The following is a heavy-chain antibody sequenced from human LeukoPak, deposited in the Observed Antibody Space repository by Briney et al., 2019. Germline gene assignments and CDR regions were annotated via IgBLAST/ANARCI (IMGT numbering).Heavy chain of an antibody. CDR3: ARVRYFDWLPPFDP. Sequence: ASVTVSCKASGYTFTGYYMHWVRQAPGQGLEWMGWINPNSGGTNYAQKFQGRVTMTRDTSISTAYMELSRLRSDDTAVYYCARVRYFDWLPPFDPWGQGTLVTVSS. CDR1: GYTFTGYY. V-gene: IGHV1-2*02. CDR2: INPNSGGT. D-gene: IGHD3-9*01. J-gene: IGHJ5*02.